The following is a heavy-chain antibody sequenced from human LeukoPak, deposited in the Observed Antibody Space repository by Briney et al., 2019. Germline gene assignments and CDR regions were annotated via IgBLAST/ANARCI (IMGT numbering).Heavy chain of an antibody. CDR2: MYNSGST. CDR3: ARVRADFWSDPYYFDY. V-gene: IGHV4-59*01. J-gene: IGHJ4*02. CDR1: GGSISGSY. D-gene: IGHD3-3*01. Sequence: SETLSLTCTVSGGSISGSYWSWIRQPPGKGLEWIAYMYNSGSTNYNPSLKSRVTISIDTSKNQFSLKLSSVTAADTAVYYCARVRADFWSDPYYFDYWGQGTLVSVSS.